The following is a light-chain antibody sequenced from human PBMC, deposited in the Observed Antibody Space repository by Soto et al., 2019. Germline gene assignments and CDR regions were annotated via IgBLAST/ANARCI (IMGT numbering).Light chain of an antibody. CDR2: AAS. Sequence: DIQMTQSPSSLSASVGDRVTITCRASQSIRNYLNWYQQKPGKAPQLLIYAASNLQSGVPSRFRGSGSGTDFTLTISSLQPEDFATYYCQQSYSTPYTFGQGTKLEIK. V-gene: IGKV1-39*01. CDR3: QQSYSTPYT. J-gene: IGKJ2*01. CDR1: QSIRNY.